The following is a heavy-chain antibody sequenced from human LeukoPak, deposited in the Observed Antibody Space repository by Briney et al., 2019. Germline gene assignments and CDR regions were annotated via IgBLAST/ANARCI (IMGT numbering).Heavy chain of an antibody. Sequence: GESLKISCKGSGYSFISYWIAWVRQMPGKGLEWMGIIYAGDSDTRYSPSFQGQVTISVDRSTSTAYLQWSSLKASDTAIYYCARRTITVAGTFDYWGQGTLVTVSS. D-gene: IGHD6-19*01. CDR2: IYAGDSDT. V-gene: IGHV5-51*01. J-gene: IGHJ4*02. CDR1: GYSFISYW. CDR3: ARRTITVAGTFDY.